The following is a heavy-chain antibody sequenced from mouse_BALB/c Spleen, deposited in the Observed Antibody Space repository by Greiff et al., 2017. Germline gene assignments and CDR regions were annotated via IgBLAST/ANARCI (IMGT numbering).Heavy chain of an antibody. CDR1: GYSITSGYY. CDR2: ISYDGSN. CDR3: ARGDYGNLLFDY. J-gene: IGHJ2*01. V-gene: IGHV3-6*02. D-gene: IGHD2-1*01. Sequence: EVQLVESGPGLVKPSQSLSLTCSVTGYSITSGYYWNWIRQFPGNKLEWMGYISYDGSNNYNPSLKNRISITRDTSKNQFFLKLNSVTTEDTATYYCARGDYGNLLFDYWGQGTTLTVSS.